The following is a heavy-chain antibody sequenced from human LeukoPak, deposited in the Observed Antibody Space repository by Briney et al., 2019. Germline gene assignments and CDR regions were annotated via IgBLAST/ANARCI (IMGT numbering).Heavy chain of an antibody. Sequence: SSETLSLTCTVSGGSISSYYWTWIRQPPGKGLEWIGYIYYSGSTNYNPSLKSRVTISVDTSKNQFSLKLSSVAAADTAVYYCASGGTKFQHWGQGTLVTVFS. CDR2: IYYSGST. CDR1: GGSISSYY. CDR3: ASGGTKFQH. D-gene: IGHD4-23*01. V-gene: IGHV4-59*01. J-gene: IGHJ1*01.